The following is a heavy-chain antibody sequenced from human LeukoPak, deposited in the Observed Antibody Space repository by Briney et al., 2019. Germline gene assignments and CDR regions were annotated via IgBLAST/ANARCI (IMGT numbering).Heavy chain of an antibody. CDR2: ISGDGGDT. CDR3: GKGDRTAANGCVDY. CDR1: GFTFDDYA. D-gene: IGHD6-13*01. J-gene: IGHJ4*02. V-gene: IGHV3-43*02. Sequence: GGSLRLSCAASGFTFDDYAMHWVRQVPGKGLEWVSLISGDGGDTYYADSVKGRFTISRDNSKNSLSLRMNSLRTEDTALYYCGKGDRTAANGCVDYWGQGTLVTVSS.